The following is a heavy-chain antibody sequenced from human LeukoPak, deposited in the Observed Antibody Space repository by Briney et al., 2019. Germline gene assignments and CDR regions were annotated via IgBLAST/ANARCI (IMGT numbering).Heavy chain of an antibody. V-gene: IGHV3-74*01. J-gene: IGHJ5*01. Sequence: GGSLRLSCAGSGFTFNAHWMHWVRQGPGKGLVWVARITHEGGDANYADSVKGRFTISRDNANKVLYLEMNSLTADDTGVYYCARVLTYFDLWGQGTLVTVSS. CDR1: GFTFNAHW. CDR3: ARVLTYFDL. CDR2: ITHEGGDA.